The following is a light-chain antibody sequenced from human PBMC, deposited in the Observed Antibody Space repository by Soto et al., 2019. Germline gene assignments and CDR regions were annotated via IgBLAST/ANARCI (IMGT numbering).Light chain of an antibody. CDR3: SSYAGSRIFV. J-gene: IGLJ1*01. CDR2: EVI. CDR1: SGDVGGYNF. V-gene: IGLV2-8*01. Sequence: QSALTQTPSASGSLGQSVTISCTGTSGDVGGYNFVSWYQQHPGKAPKLLIYEVIKRPSGVPDRFSGSKFGNTASLTVSGLQPEDEADYFCSSYAGSRIFVLGTGTKLTVL.